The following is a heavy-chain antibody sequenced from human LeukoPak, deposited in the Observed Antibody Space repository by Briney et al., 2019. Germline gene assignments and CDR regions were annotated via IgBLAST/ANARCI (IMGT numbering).Heavy chain of an antibody. Sequence: GRSLRLSCAASGFTFSNYNMNWVRQAPGKGLEWVLYITSSSSRMYYADSVKGRFTISRDNAKNALYLQMNSLRDEDTAVYYCVRYMSYGQRYDYWGQGTLVTVSS. CDR2: ITSSSSRM. CDR1: GFTFSNYN. D-gene: IGHD3-16*01. V-gene: IGHV3-48*02. CDR3: VRYMSYGQRYDY. J-gene: IGHJ4*02.